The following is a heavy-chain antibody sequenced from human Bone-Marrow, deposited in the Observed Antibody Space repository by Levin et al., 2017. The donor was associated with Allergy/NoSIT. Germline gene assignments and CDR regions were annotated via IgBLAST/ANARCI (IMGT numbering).Heavy chain of an antibody. Sequence: RGESLKISCAASGFTFSSYGMHWVRQAPGKGLEWVAVISYDGTYKDYADSVKGRFTISRDNSKSTLYLQVNSLRSEDTAIYYCAKDYASLSVVGTAEYFQHWGQGTLVTVSS. V-gene: IGHV3-30*18. CDR2: ISYDGTYK. CDR1: GFTFSSYG. J-gene: IGHJ1*01. D-gene: IGHD6-19*01. CDR3: AKDYASLSVVGTAEYFQH.